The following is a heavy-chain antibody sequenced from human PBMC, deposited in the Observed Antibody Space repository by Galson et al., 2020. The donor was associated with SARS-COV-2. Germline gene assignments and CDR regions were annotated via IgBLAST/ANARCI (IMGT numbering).Heavy chain of an antibody. J-gene: IGHJ6*04. CDR2: ISFDESEK. CDR1: GFTFITYG. Sequence: GGSLRLSCAASGFTFITYGIHWVRQAPGKGLEWVAFISFDESEKYYADSVKGRFSVSRDNSNNTLFLQMNSLRAEDSAIYYCAKDYEDCSGANWDDDYYYAMDVWGKGTTVTVSS. D-gene: IGHD2-15*01. CDR3: AKDYEDCSGANWDDDYYYAMDV. V-gene: IGHV3-30*18.